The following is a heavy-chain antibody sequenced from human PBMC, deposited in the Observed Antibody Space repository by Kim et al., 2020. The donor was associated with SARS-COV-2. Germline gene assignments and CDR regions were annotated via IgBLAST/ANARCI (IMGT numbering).Heavy chain of an antibody. D-gene: IGHD4-17*01. CDR3: ARDSPGDYYYYGMDV. CDR2: ISSSSSYI. Sequence: GGSLRLSCEASGFTFSSYSMNWVRQAPGKGLEWVSSISSSSSYIYYADSVKGRFTISRDNAKNSLYLQMNSLRAEDTAVYYCARDSPGDYYYYGMDVWGQGTTVTVSS. J-gene: IGHJ6*02. V-gene: IGHV3-21*01. CDR1: GFTFSSYS.